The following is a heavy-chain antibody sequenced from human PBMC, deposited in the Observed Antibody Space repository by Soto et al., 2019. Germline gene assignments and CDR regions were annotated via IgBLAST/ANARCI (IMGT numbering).Heavy chain of an antibody. CDR3: TRAGSWQLVEFDP. V-gene: IGHV3-73*02. D-gene: IGHD6-6*01. CDR2: IRSKANSYAT. CDR1: GLTFSGSA. Sequence: EVQLVESGGGLVQPGGSLKLSCAASGLTFSGSAMHWVRQASGKGLVWVGRIRSKANSYATAYAASVKGRFTISRDDSKNTAYLQMNSLKTEDTAVYYCTRAGSWQLVEFDPWGQGTLVTVSS. J-gene: IGHJ5*02.